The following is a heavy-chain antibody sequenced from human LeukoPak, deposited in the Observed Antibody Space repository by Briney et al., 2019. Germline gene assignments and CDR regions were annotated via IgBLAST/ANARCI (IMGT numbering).Heavy chain of an antibody. Sequence: GASVKVSCKASGGTFSSYAISWVRQAPGQGLEWMGWISAYNGNTNYAQKLQGRVTMTTDTSTSTAYMELRSLRSDDTAVYYCARCSLLWFGELVYWFDPWGQGTLVTVSS. D-gene: IGHD3-10*01. CDR1: GGTFSSYA. CDR2: ISAYNGNT. J-gene: IGHJ5*02. CDR3: ARCSLLWFGELVYWFDP. V-gene: IGHV1-18*01.